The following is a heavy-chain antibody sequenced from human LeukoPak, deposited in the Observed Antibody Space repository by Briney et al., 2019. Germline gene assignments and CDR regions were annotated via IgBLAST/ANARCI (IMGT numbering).Heavy chain of an antibody. CDR2: INHSGST. CDR1: GGSFSGYY. CDR3: ARLTAMVAYYFDY. J-gene: IGHJ4*02. Sequence: SETLSLTCAVYGGSFSGYYWSWIRQPPGKGLEWIGEINHSGSTNYNPSLKSRVTISVDTSKNQFSLKLSSVTAADTAVYYCARLTAMVAYYFDYWGQGTLVTVSS. V-gene: IGHV4-34*01. D-gene: IGHD5-18*01.